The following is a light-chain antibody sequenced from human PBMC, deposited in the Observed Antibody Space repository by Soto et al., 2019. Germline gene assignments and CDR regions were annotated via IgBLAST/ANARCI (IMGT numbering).Light chain of an antibody. CDR3: QQYYVDSWT. V-gene: IGKV4-1*01. CDR2: WAS. J-gene: IGKJ1*01. Sequence: DIVLTQSPDSLAVSLGERATSNCKSSQNILYRSNNKNYLAWYQQKPGQPPKLLIYWASSRESGVPERFSGSGSETDFTLTISNLQAEDVAVYYCQQYYVDSWTFGQGTRVEIK. CDR1: QNILYRSNNKNY.